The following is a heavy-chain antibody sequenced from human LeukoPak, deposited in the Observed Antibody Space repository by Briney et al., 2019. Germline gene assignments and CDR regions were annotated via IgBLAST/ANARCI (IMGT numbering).Heavy chain of an antibody. V-gene: IGHV3-30*18. CDR3: AKVPQRQYYDILTGYYPDYYYGMDV. CDR1: GFTFSSYG. Sequence: PGGSLRLSCAASGFTFSSYGMRWVRHAPGKGLEWVAVISYDGSNKYYVDSVKGRFTISRDNSKNTLYMQMNSLRAEDTAVYYCAKVPQRQYYDILTGYYPDYYYGMDVWGKGTTVSVSS. D-gene: IGHD3-9*01. CDR2: ISYDGSNK. J-gene: IGHJ6*04.